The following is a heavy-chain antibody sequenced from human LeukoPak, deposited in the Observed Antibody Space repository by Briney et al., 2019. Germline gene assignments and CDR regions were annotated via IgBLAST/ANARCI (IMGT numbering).Heavy chain of an antibody. CDR1: GGTFSNYA. V-gene: IGHV1-69*13. CDR3: ARGGQRWLQLSDAFDV. D-gene: IGHD5-24*01. Sequence: SVKVSCKASGGTFSNYAFSWVRQAPGQGLEWMGGIIPIFLTANYAQKFQGRVTITADESTSTAYMELSSLRSEDTAVYYCARGGQRWLQLSDAFDVWGQGTMVTVSS. J-gene: IGHJ3*01. CDR2: IIPIFLTA.